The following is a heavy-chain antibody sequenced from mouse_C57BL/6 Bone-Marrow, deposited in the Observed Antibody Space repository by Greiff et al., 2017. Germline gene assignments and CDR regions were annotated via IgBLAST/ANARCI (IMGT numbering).Heavy chain of an antibody. CDR3: ARGYYGSSLAWFAY. Sequence: EVQLQQSGPELVKPGASVKIPCKASGYTFTDYNMDWVKQSHGKSLEWIGDINPNNGGTIYNQKFKGKATLTVDKSSSTAYMELRSLTSEDTAVYYCARGYYGSSLAWFAYWGQGTLVTVSA. CDR1: GYTFTDYN. CDR2: INPNNGGT. J-gene: IGHJ3*01. V-gene: IGHV1-18*01. D-gene: IGHD1-1*01.